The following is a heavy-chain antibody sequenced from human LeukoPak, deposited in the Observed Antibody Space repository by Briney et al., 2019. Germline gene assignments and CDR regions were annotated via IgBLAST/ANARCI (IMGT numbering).Heavy chain of an antibody. Sequence: GGSLRLSCAASGFTFSDYYMSWIRQAPGKGLEWISYISSSGDTIFYADSVKGRFTISRDNAKNSLYLQMNSLRAKDTAVYYCARVMITFGGVSDYWGQGTLVTVSS. J-gene: IGHJ4*02. CDR2: ISSSGDTI. CDR1: GFTFSDYY. CDR3: ARVMITFGGVSDY. D-gene: IGHD3-16*01. V-gene: IGHV3-11*04.